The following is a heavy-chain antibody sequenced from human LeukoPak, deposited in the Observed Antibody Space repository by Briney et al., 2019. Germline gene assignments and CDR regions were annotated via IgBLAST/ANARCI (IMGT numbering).Heavy chain of an antibody. V-gene: IGHV4-34*01. CDR1: GGSFSGYY. D-gene: IGHD1-1*01. J-gene: IGHJ6*02. Sequence: WGTLSLTGAVCGGSFSGYYWSGSRPPPGKGGEGIGEINHSGSTNYNPSLKSRVTISVDTSENQFSLKLSSVTAADTAVYYCARGPTRTSYYYYGVDVWGQGTTVTVSS. CDR2: INHSGST. CDR3: ARGPTRTSYYYYGVDV.